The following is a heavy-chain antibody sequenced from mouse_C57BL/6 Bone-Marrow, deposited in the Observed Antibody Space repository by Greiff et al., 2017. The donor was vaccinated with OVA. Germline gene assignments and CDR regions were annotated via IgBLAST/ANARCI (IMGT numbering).Heavy chain of an antibody. V-gene: IGHV5-17*01. D-gene: IGHD2-2*01. Sequence: EVMLVESGGGLVKPGGSLKLSCAASGFTFSDYGMHWVRQAPGKGLEWVAYISSGSSTIYYTDTVKGRFTLSRDNAKNTLFLQMTSLRSEDTAMYYCARGEVWLRRDWYFDVWGTGTTVTVSS. CDR2: ISSGSSTI. CDR3: ARGEVWLRRDWYFDV. CDR1: GFTFSDYG. J-gene: IGHJ1*03.